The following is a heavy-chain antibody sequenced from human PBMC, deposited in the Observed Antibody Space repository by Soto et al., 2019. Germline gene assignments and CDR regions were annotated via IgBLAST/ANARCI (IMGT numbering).Heavy chain of an antibody. J-gene: IGHJ4*02. CDR3: ARETGYSYGGLDY. CDR1: GFTFSSYS. V-gene: IGHV3-21*01. D-gene: IGHD5-18*01. Sequence: EVQLVESGGGLVKPGGSLRLSCAASGFTFSSYSMNWVRQAPGKGLEWVSSISSSSSYIYYADSVKGRFTISRDNAKNSLLLQMNSLRSEDTAVYYCARETGYSYGGLDYWGKGTLVTVSS. CDR2: ISSSSSYI.